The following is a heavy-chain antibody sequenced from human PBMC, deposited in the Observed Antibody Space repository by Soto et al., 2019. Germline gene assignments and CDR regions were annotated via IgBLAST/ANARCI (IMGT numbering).Heavy chain of an antibody. J-gene: IGHJ5*02. CDR3: ARDRRWLPRGPNNWLDL. CDR1: GGSINSGDYY. V-gene: IGHV4-30-4*01. CDR2: IYYDGNS. Sequence: SETLSLTCTVSGGSINSGDYYWTWVRQPPGKGLEWIGYIYYDGNSQHNPSLKSRVTMSIDTSKNQFSLNLSSVTAADTAVYYCARDRRWLPRGPNNWLDLWGQGTQVTVSS. D-gene: IGHD5-12*01.